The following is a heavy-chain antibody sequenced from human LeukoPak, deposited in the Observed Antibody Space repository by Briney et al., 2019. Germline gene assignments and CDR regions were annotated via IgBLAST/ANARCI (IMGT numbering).Heavy chain of an antibody. CDR3: GRDRDFSGYASSTHDS. J-gene: IGHJ4*02. Sequence: PGGSLRLSCAASGFTFTSYAMTWVRQAPGKGLEWVSTISTNTGITFYPDSVRGRFTISTDNSKSTLYLQMNSLRAEDTAVYYCGRDRDFSGYASSTHDSWGQGTLVTVSS. V-gene: IGHV3-23*01. D-gene: IGHD5-12*01. CDR1: GFTFTSYA. CDR2: ISTNTGIT.